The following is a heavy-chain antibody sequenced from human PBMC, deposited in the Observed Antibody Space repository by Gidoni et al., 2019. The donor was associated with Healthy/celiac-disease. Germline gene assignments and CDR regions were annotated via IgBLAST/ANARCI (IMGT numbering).Heavy chain of an antibody. Sequence: GRGLVQPGGSLRLSCAASGFPFSSYSMNWVRQAPGKGREWVSDISISSSTIYYADSVKGRFTISRDNAKNSLYLQINSLRDEDTALYYCARGKKVRWELLGYYFDYWGQGTLVTVSS. CDR2: ISISSSTI. CDR3: ARGKKVRWELLGYYFDY. J-gene: IGHJ4*02. CDR1: GFPFSSYS. V-gene: IGHV3-48*02. D-gene: IGHD1-26*01.